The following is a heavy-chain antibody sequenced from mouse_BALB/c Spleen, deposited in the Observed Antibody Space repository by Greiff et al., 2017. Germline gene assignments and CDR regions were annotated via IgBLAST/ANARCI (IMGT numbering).Heavy chain of an antibody. D-gene: IGHD1-1*02. CDR2: INPSNGRT. Sequence: QVQLQQPGAELVKPGASVKLSCKASGYTFTSYWMHWVKQRPGQGLEWIGEINPSNGRTNYNEKFKSKATLTVDKSSSTAYMQLSSLTSEDSAVYYCARSGGSAWFAYWGQGTTLTVSS. CDR1: GYTFTSYW. CDR3: ARSGGSAWFAY. J-gene: IGHJ2*01. V-gene: IGHV1S81*02.